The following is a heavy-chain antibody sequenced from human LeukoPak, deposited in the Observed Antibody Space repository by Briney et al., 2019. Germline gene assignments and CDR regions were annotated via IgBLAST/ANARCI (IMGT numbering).Heavy chain of an antibody. CDR3: ARDTRRDGYNFFDY. J-gene: IGHJ4*02. D-gene: IGHD5-24*01. CDR1: GYTFTSYG. Sequence: VASVKVSCKASGYTFTSYGISWVRQAPGQGLEWMGWISAYNGNTNYAQKLQGRVTMTTDTSTSTAYMELRSLRSDDTAVYYCARDTRRDGYNFFDYWGQGTLVTVSS. V-gene: IGHV1-18*01. CDR2: ISAYNGNT.